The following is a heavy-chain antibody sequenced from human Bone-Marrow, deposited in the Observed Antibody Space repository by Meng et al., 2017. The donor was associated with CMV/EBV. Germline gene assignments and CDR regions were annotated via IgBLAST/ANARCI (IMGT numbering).Heavy chain of an antibody. CDR1: GFTFSSYW. J-gene: IGHJ5*02. D-gene: IGHD2-2*01. CDR3: TTGFGYVLS. CDR2: IKSKTDGGTT. Sequence: GESLKISCAASGFTFSSYWMSWVRQAPGKGLEWVGRIKSKTDGGTTDYAAPVKGRFTISRDDSKNTLYLQMNSLKTEDTAVYYCTTGFGYVLSWGQGTLVTVSS. V-gene: IGHV3-15*01.